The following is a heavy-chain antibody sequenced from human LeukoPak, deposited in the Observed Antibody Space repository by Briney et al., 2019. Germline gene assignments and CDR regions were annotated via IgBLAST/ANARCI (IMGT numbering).Heavy chain of an antibody. V-gene: IGHV1-69*04. D-gene: IGHD3-3*01. CDR3: ARGAYPDFWSGYPFDY. CDR1: GGTFTNYA. Sequence: GASVKVSCKASGGTFTNYAIDWVRQAPGQGLEWMGRIIPIVGLPNYAEKFQGRVTFTADKSTSTAYMDLTSLRSDDTAVYYCARGAYPDFWSGYPFDYWGQGTLVTVSS. J-gene: IGHJ4*02. CDR2: IIPIVGLP.